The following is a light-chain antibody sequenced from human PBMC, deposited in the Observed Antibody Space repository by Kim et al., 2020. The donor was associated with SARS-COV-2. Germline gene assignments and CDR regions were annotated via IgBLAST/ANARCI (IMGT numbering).Light chain of an antibody. CDR1: QSVSSY. J-gene: IGKJ3*01. V-gene: IGKV3-11*01. CDR3: QQRSNSPFT. CDR2: DAS. Sequence: EIVLTQSPATLSLSPGERATLSCRASQSVSSYLAWYQQKPGQAPRLLIYDASNRATGIPARFSGSGSGTDFTLTISSLEPEDFAVYYCQQRSNSPFTFGAGTTMDIK.